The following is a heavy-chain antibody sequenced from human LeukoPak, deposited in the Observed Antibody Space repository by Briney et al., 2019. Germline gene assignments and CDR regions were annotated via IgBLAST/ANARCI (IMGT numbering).Heavy chain of an antibody. CDR1: GFTFSSYW. Sequence: PGGSLRLSCAASGFTFSSYWMHWVRQAPGKGLVWVSRIDTDGSSTNYADSVKGRFTISRDNAKNTLYLQMNSPRAEDTAVYYCVSTPDDYGDYGDYGDWGQGTLVTVSS. J-gene: IGHJ4*02. CDR2: IDTDGSST. V-gene: IGHV3-74*01. D-gene: IGHD4-17*01. CDR3: VSTPDDYGDYGDYGD.